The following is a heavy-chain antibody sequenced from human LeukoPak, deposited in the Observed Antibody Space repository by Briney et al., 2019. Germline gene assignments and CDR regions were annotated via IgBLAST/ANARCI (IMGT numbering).Heavy chain of an antibody. CDR3: VDPPTSL. V-gene: IGHV3-15*01. CDR1: GSNFTNAW. Sequence: GESLRLSCAASGSNFTNAWVSWVRRAPGKGLEWLGRIKSKADGGTTVHAAPVKDRFAMSRDDSKNTLYLQINSLKAEDTAVYYCVDPPTSLWGQGTLVTVSS. D-gene: IGHD1-1*01. CDR2: IKSKADGGTT. J-gene: IGHJ4*02.